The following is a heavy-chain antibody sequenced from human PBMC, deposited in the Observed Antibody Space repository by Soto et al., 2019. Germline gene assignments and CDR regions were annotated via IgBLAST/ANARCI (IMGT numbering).Heavy chain of an antibody. J-gene: IGHJ5*02. D-gene: IGHD6-13*01. CDR2: IYYSGST. Sequence: QLQLQESGPGLVKPSETLSLTCTVSGGSISSSSFHWGWIRQPPGKGLEWIGSIYYSGSTYYSPSLKRRVTISVDTSKNQFSLKLSPVTAADTAVYYCARRERAAGTDWWFDPWGQGTLVTVSS. CDR1: GGSISSSSFH. V-gene: IGHV4-39*01. CDR3: ARRERAAGTDWWFDP.